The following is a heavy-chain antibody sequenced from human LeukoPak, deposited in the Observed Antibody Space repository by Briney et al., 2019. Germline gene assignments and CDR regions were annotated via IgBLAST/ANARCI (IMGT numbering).Heavy chain of an antibody. D-gene: IGHD2-15*01. CDR3: ARGGYCNGDRCIITLDP. CDR1: GFTISNYG. Sequence: GASLRLSCTASGFTISNYGMTWVRQAPGKGLEWVSSIGSGTTYTFYADSLKGRFTISRDNTKNSLHLQMNSLRAEDTAVYFCARGGYCNGDRCIITLDPWGPGTLVTVSS. V-gene: IGHV3-21*01. J-gene: IGHJ5*02. CDR2: IGSGTTYT.